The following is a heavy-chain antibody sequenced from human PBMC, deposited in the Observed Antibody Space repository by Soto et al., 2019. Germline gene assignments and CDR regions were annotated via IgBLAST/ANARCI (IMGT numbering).Heavy chain of an antibody. CDR2: ISSSGRQT. CDR3: AKDRTTFGVINQYVFDY. D-gene: IGHD3-3*01. Sequence: EVQLLESGGGLVQPGGSLRLSCAASGFSFSNYAMSWVRQAPGKGLEWVSGISSSGRQTYYAASVKGRFTVLRDNSKNALFLQMSSLRAGDTAVYYCAKDRTTFGVINQYVFDYWGQGTLVAVSS. V-gene: IGHV3-23*01. J-gene: IGHJ4*02. CDR1: GFSFSNYA.